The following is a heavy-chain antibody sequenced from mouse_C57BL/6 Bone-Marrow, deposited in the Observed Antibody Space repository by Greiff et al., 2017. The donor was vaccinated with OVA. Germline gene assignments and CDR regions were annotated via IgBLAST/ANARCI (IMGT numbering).Heavy chain of an antibody. J-gene: IGHJ2*01. CDR2: ISDGGSYT. Sequence: EVMLVESGGGLVKPGGSLKLSCAASGFTFSSYAMSWVRQTPEKRLEWVATISDGGSYTYYPDNVKGRFTISRDNAKNNLYLQMSHLKSEDTAMYYCARDRPYLYFDYWGQGTTLTVSS. V-gene: IGHV5-4*01. D-gene: IGHD5-1*01. CDR1: GFTFSSYA. CDR3: ARDRPYLYFDY.